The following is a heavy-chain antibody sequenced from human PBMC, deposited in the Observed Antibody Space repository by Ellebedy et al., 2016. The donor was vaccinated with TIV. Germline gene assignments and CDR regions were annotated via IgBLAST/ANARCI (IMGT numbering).Heavy chain of an antibody. V-gene: IGHV1-2*02. Sequence: AASVKVSCKASGYTFTGYYMHWVRQAPGQGLEWMGWINPNSGGTSFAQKFQGRVSMTRDTSISTAYMELSRLRSDDTAMYYCARDRRVGATGPTLPSNYWFDPWGQGTLVTVSS. CDR1: GYTFTGYY. J-gene: IGHJ5*02. D-gene: IGHD1-26*01. CDR3: ARDRRVGATGPTLPSNYWFDP. CDR2: INPNSGGT.